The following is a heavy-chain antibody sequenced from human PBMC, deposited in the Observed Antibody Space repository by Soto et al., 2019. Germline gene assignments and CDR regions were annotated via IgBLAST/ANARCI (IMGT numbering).Heavy chain of an antibody. J-gene: IGHJ4*02. D-gene: IGHD3-10*01. CDR3: VRDLDGSGSYYTDY. Sequence: QVQLVQSGAEVKKPGASVKVSCKASGYTFSIYGINWVRQAPGQGLEWMGWTRPNNRNTKYAQNLQGRVTMTTDTSTSTAYMELRSLRPDDTAVYYCVRDLDGSGSYYTDYWGQGTLVTVSS. CDR2: TRPNNRNT. CDR1: GYTFSIYG. V-gene: IGHV1-18*01.